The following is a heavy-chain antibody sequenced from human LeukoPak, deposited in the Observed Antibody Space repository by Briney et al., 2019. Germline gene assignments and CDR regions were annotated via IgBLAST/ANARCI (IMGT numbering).Heavy chain of an antibody. Sequence: GGSLRLSCTASGFTFNNYAMTWVRQAPGKGLQWVSTISGSADTTYYADSVKGRFTISRDNSKNTLYLQMNSLRAEDTAVYYCARDGGRPYIVVVPAAIKGFDYWGQGTLVTVSS. V-gene: IGHV3-23*01. CDR1: GFTFNNYA. J-gene: IGHJ4*02. CDR2: ISGSADTT. D-gene: IGHD2-2*02. CDR3: ARDGGRPYIVVVPAAIKGFDY.